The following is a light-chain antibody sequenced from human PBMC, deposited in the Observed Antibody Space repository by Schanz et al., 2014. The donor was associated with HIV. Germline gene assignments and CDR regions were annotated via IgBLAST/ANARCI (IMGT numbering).Light chain of an antibody. J-gene: IGKJ1*01. V-gene: IGKV3-15*01. CDR2: SAI. Sequence: EIVLTQSPATLSVSPGERASLSCRASESIGNSLAWYQQKSGQAPRLLIYSAIVRADGVPGRFSGSGSGREFTLTISSLQSEDFATYYCQQSYSTPWTFGQGTKV. CDR1: ESIGNS. CDR3: QQSYSTPWT.